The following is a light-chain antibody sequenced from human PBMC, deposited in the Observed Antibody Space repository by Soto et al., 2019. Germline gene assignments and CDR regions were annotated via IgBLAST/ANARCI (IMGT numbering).Light chain of an antibody. V-gene: IGKV1-39*01. CDR3: QQSYSLPRT. CDR2: ATS. J-gene: IGKJ1*01. CDR1: QGISSY. Sequence: DIQLTQSPSSLSASVGDRVTITCRVSQGISSYLGWYQQKPGKAPNLLIYATSSLQSGVPSRFSGSGSGTDFTLTISSLQPEDFATYYCQQSYSLPRTFGQGTKVEIK.